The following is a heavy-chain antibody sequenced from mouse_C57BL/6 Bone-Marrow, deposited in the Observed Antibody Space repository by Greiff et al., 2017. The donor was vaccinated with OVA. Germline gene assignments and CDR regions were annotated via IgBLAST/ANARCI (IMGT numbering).Heavy chain of an antibody. D-gene: IGHD2-3*01. CDR1: GYTFTTYP. Sequence: VKLVESGAELVKPGASVKMSCKASGYTFTTYPIEWMKQNHGKSLERIGNFHPYNDDTKYNEKFKGKATLTVEKSSSTVYLELRRLTSDVSSVYYCARRLLHYYALYYWGQGTSVTVSS. CDR3: ARRLLHYYALYY. V-gene: IGHV1-47*01. J-gene: IGHJ4*01. CDR2: FHPYNDDT.